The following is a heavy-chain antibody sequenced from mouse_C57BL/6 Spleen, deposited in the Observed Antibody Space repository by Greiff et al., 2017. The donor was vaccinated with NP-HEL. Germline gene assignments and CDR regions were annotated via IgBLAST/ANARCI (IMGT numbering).Heavy chain of an antibody. J-gene: IGHJ2*01. CDR3: AREGTTVVAFDY. D-gene: IGHD1-1*01. CDR2: IDPSDSYT. V-gene: IGHV1-59*01. CDR1: GYTFTSYW. Sequence: QVQLKQPGAELVRPGTSVKLSCKASGYTFTSYWMHWVKQRPGQGLEWIGVIDPSDSYTNYNQKFKGKATLTVDTSSSTAYMQLSSLTSEDSAVYYCAREGTTVVAFDYWGQGTTLTVSS.